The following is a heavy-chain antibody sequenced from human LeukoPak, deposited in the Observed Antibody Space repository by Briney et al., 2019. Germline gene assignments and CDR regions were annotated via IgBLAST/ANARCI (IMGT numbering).Heavy chain of an antibody. V-gene: IGHV3-48*03. Sequence: PGGSLRLSCAASGSTFSSYEMNWVRQAPGKGLEWVSYISISGSTIYYADSVKGRFTISRDNAKNSLYLQMNSLRVEDTAVYYCAREGLWGAARDAFDIWGQGTMVTVSS. J-gene: IGHJ3*02. CDR2: ISISGSTI. D-gene: IGHD6-6*01. CDR3: AREGLWGAARDAFDI. CDR1: GSTFSSYE.